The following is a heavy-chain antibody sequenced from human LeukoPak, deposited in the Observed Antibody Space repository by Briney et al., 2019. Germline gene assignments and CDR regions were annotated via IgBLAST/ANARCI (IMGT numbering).Heavy chain of an antibody. CDR1: GGSFSGYY. D-gene: IGHD2-2*01. Sequence: SETLSLTCAVYGGSFSGYYWSWIRQPPGKGLEWIGEINHSGSTNYNPSLKSRVTISVDTSKNQFSLKLSSVTAADTAVYYCARLGLGPVVVPAAPYYYYYGMDVWGQGTTVTVSS. CDR2: INHSGST. J-gene: IGHJ6*02. V-gene: IGHV4-34*01. CDR3: ARLGLGPVVVPAAPYYYYYGMDV.